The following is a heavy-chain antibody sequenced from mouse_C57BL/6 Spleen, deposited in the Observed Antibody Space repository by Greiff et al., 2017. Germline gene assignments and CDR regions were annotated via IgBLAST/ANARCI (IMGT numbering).Heavy chain of an antibody. J-gene: IGHJ2*01. D-gene: IGHD1-2*01. CDR2: INYDGSST. Sequence: EVMLVESEGGLVQPGSSMKLSCTASGFTFSDYYMAWVRQVPEKGLEWVANINYDGSSTYYLDSLKSRFIISRDNAKNILYLQMSSLKSEDTATYYCARECITTGGFDYWGQGTTLTVSS. CDR3: ARECITTGGFDY. CDR1: GFTFSDYY. V-gene: IGHV5-16*01.